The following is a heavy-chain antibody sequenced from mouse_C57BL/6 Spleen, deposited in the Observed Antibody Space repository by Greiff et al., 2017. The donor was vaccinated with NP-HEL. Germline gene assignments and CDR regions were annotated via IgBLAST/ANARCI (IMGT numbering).Heavy chain of an antibody. D-gene: IGHD2-3*01. CDR2: FYPGSGSI. CDR1: GYTFTEYT. J-gene: IGHJ4*01. CDR3: ARHAFYDGYSPYYYAMDY. Sequence: QVQLQQSGAELVKPGASVKPSCKASGYTFTEYTIHWVKQRSGQGLEWIGWFYPGSGSIKYNEKFKDKATLTADKSSSTVYMELSRLTSEDSAVYFCARHAFYDGYSPYYYAMDYWGQGTSVTVSS. V-gene: IGHV1-62-2*01.